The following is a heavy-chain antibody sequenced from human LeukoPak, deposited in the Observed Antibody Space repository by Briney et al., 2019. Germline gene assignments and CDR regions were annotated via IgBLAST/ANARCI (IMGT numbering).Heavy chain of an antibody. CDR1: GGSISSYY. CDR3: ARHVGYCNGGSCYSSPFDY. Sequence: SETLSLTCTVSGGSISSYYWSWIRQPPGKGLEWIGYIYYSGSTNYNPSLKSRVTISVDTSKNQFSLKLSSVTAADTAVYYCARHVGYCNGGSCYSSPFDYWGQGTLVTVSS. V-gene: IGHV4-59*08. CDR2: IYYSGST. J-gene: IGHJ4*02. D-gene: IGHD2-15*01.